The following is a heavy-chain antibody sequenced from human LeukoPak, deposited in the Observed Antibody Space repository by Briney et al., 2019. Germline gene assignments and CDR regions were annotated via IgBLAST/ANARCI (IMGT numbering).Heavy chain of an antibody. J-gene: IGHJ3*01. CDR1: GGSISSGSYY. Sequence: SETLSLTCTVSGGSISSGSYYWSWIRQPAGKGVEWIGRIYSSGSTNYNPSLKSRVTISVDRSKSQFSLKLNSVTAADTAVYYCAREHFDWKKGHVRAFDLWGQGTMVTVS. CDR2: IYSSGST. V-gene: IGHV4-61*02. D-gene: IGHD3-9*01. CDR3: AREHFDWKKGHVRAFDL.